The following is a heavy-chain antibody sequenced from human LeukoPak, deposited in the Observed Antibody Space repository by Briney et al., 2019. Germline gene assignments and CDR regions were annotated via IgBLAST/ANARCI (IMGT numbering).Heavy chain of an antibody. Sequence: PSETLSLTCTVSGGSVTYTNYYWGWIRQPPGKGLQWIGVIYYNGKTYYNPSLKSRVTVAVDTTKNQFSLKLSSVTAADTAVYYCARGVTMVRGVITYYYYGMDVWGQGTTVTVSS. V-gene: IGHV4-39*01. CDR3: ARGVTMVRGVITYYYYGMDV. J-gene: IGHJ6*02. D-gene: IGHD3-10*01. CDR2: IYYNGKT. CDR1: GGSVTYTNYY.